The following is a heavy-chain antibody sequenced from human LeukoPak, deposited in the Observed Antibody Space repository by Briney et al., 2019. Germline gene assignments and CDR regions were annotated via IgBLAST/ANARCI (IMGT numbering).Heavy chain of an antibody. V-gene: IGHV3-30*18. CDR3: AKDRGNGYNFSPFDY. D-gene: IGHD5-24*01. CDR1: GFTFSSYG. Sequence: GGSLRLSCAASGFTFSSYGMHWVRQAPGKGLEWVAVISYDGSNKYYADSVKGRFTISRDNSKNTLYLQMNSLRAEDTAVYYCAKDRGNGYNFSPFDYWGQGTLVTVSS. J-gene: IGHJ4*02. CDR2: ISYDGSNK.